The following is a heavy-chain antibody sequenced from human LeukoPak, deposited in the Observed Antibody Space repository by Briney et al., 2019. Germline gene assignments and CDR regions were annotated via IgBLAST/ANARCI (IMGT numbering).Heavy chain of an antibody. CDR2: ISGNGGSI. Sequence: GGSLRLSCAGSGFTFNNYAMSWVGQAPGAGLEGVSSISGNGGSIYYADSVKGRFTISRDNSKTTLYLQMNSLRVEDTAVFYCAKGDKEMTTVSRNWFDPWGQGTLVTVSS. CDR3: AKGDKEMTTVSRNWFDP. V-gene: IGHV3-23*01. CDR1: GFTFNNYA. D-gene: IGHD4-17*01. J-gene: IGHJ5*02.